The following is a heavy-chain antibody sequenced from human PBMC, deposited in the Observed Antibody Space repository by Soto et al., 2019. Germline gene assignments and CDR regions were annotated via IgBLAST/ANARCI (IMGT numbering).Heavy chain of an antibody. CDR3: ARWGIVADFDY. V-gene: IGHV4-59*08. J-gene: IGHJ4*02. CDR2: IYYSGST. D-gene: IGHD5-12*01. CDR1: GGSISSYY. Sequence: QVQLQESGPGLVKPSETLSLTCTVSGGSISSYYWSWIRQPPGKGLEWIGYIYYSGSTNYNPSLTSRVTISVDTPKNPFSLKLSSVTAADTAVYYCARWGIVADFDYWGQGTLVTVSS.